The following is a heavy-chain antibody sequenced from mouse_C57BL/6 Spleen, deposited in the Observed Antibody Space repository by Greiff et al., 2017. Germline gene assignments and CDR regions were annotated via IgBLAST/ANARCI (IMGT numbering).Heavy chain of an antibody. CDR1: GFTFSDYG. CDR3: ARPYSGSSYPWFNY. CDR2: ISSGSSTI. V-gene: IGHV5-17*01. Sequence: EVPLVESGGGLVKPGGSLKLSCAASGFTFSDYGMHWVRQAPEKGLEWVAYISSGSSTIYYADTVKGRFTLSRDNAKNTLFLQMTSLMSEDTAMYYCARPYSGSSYPWFNYWGQGTLVTVSA. J-gene: IGHJ3*01. D-gene: IGHD1-1*01.